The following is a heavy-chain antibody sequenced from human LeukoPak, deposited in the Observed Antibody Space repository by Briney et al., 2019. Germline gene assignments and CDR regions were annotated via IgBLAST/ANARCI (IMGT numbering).Heavy chain of an antibody. D-gene: IGHD2-15*01. V-gene: IGHV3-13*01. Sequence: GGSLRLSCAASGFTFSSYDMHGGRQATGKGLEWVSAIVFAGDTSYPGSVKGRFTISRENAKTSLYLQMNSLRAGETAVYYCARGRCSGGNCYPYYYYYGVDVWGQGTTVTVCS. CDR1: GFTFSSYD. CDR3: ARGRCSGGNCYPYYYYYGVDV. CDR2: IVFAGDT. J-gene: IGHJ6*02.